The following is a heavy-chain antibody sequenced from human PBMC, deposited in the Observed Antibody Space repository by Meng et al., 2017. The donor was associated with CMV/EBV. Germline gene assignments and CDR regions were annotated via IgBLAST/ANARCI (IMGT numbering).Heavy chain of an antibody. Sequence: GSLRLSCTVSGGSISSSGYYWGWIRQPPGKGLEWIGSIYYSGSTYYNPSLKSRVTISVDTSKNQFSLKLSSVTAADTAVYYCARVNVVVPAAISFDYWGQGTLVTVSS. D-gene: IGHD2-2*02. V-gene: IGHV4-39*07. CDR1: GGSISSSGYY. J-gene: IGHJ4*02. CDR3: ARVNVVVPAAISFDY. CDR2: IYYSGST.